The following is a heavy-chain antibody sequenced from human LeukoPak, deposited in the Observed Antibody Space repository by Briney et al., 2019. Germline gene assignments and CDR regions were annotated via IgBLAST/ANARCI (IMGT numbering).Heavy chain of an antibody. V-gene: IGHV2-70*04. J-gene: IGHJ6*04. CDR1: GFSLSTSGMR. CDR2: IDWDDDK. D-gene: IGHD3-16*01. Sequence: SGPTLVNPTQTLTLTCTCSGFSLSTSGMRVSWIRQPPGKALEWLARIDWDDDKFFSTSLKTRLTISKDTSKTQVVLTMTNMDPVDTATYCCARSDYVSYGMDVWGKGTTVTVSS. CDR3: ARSDYVSYGMDV.